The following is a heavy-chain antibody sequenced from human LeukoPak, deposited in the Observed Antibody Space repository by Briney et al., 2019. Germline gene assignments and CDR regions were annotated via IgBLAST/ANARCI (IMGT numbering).Heavy chain of an antibody. Sequence: SQTLSLTCAISRDSVSRDSATWNWIRQSPSRGLEWLGRKYYKSKWYYDYAVSVKSRITINPDTSKNQFSLHLNSVTPEDTAMYYCAESTNYWGQGILVTVSS. CDR1: RDSVSRDSAT. J-gene: IGHJ4*02. CDR2: KYYKSKWYY. CDR3: AESTNY. V-gene: IGHV6-1*01.